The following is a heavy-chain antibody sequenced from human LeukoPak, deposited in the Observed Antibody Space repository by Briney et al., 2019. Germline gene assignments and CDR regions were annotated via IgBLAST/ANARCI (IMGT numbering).Heavy chain of an antibody. CDR3: AKGIYSSGWSYFDY. CDR2: LSGSGITT. V-gene: IGHV3-23*01. CDR1: GFTFSNSA. D-gene: IGHD6-19*01. J-gene: IGHJ4*01. Sequence: GGSLRLSCAASGFTFSNSAMSWVRQAPGKGLEWVSTLSGSGITTYYADSVQGRFTISRDNSKNTLYLQMNSLRAEDTAVYYCAKGIYSSGWSYFDYWGHGTLVTVSS.